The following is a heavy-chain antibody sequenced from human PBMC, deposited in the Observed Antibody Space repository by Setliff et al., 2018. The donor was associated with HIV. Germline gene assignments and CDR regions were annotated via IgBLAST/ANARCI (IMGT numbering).Heavy chain of an antibody. CDR1: GFTFGDYA. J-gene: IGHJ5*02. CDR3: ARYFYASSSSAIDA. Sequence: GGSLRLSCTASGFTFGDYAMTWVRQAPGKGLEWVAHISSSGATIYYVDSVKGRFTISRDNAANSLYLQMNSLRVEDTAIYFCARYFYASSSSAIDAWGQGMPVTVSS. V-gene: IGHV3-48*03. CDR2: ISSSGATI. D-gene: IGHD3-16*01.